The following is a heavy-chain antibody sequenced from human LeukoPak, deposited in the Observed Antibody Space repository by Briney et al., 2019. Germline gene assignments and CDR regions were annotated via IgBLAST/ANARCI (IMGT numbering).Heavy chain of an antibody. Sequence: SETLSLTCIVSGGSISSYYWSWIRQPPGKGLEWIGYIYYSGSTNYNPSLKSRVTISVDTSKNQFSLKLSSVTAADTAVYYCARSIWFGELLPDYWGQGTLVTVSS. CDR2: IYYSGST. D-gene: IGHD3-10*01. J-gene: IGHJ4*02. CDR3: ARSIWFGELLPDY. CDR1: GGSISSYY. V-gene: IGHV4-59*08.